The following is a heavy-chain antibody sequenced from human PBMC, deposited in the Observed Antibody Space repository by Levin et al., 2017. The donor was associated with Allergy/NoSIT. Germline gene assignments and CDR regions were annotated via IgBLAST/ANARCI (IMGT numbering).Heavy chain of an antibody. V-gene: IGHV5-51*01. J-gene: IGHJ2*01. CDR3: ARRYGGNFDRRVHWYFDL. D-gene: IGHD4-23*01. Sequence: GGSLRLSCQGSGYSFINYWIGWVRQMPGKGLEWMGIIYPSDSDTTYSPSFQGQVAISVDKSISTAYLQWSSLKASDTATYYCARRYGGNFDRRVHWYFDLWGRGTLVTVSS. CDR1: GYSFINYW. CDR2: IYPSDSDT.